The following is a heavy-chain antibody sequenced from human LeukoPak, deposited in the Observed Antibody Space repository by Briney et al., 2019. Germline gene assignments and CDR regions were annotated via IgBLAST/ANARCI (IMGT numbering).Heavy chain of an antibody. Sequence: GASVKVSCKASGYTFTSYAMNWVRQAPGQGLEWMGWINTNTGNPTYAQGFTGRFVFSLDTSVSTAYLQISSLKAEDTAVYYCARTCSEPYSSSWERGYYYYMDVWGKGTTVTVSS. CDR1: GYTFTSYA. CDR3: ARTCSEPYSSSWERGYYYYMDV. J-gene: IGHJ6*03. V-gene: IGHV7-4-1*02. D-gene: IGHD6-13*01. CDR2: INTNTGNP.